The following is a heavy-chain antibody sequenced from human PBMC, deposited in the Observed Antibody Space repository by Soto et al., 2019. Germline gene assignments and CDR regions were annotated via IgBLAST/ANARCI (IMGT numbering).Heavy chain of an antibody. CDR1: GFTFSNYA. D-gene: IGHD2-2*01. CDR3: AKRYCSSTSCYGTDY. J-gene: IGHJ4*02. CDR2: ISRSGGST. V-gene: IGHV3-23*01. Sequence: GGSLRLSCAASGFTFSNYAMSWVRQAPGKGLEWVSGISRSGGSTYYADSVKGRFTISRDNSKNTLYLQMNSLRAEDTAVYYCAKRYCSSTSCYGTDYWGQGTLVTVSS.